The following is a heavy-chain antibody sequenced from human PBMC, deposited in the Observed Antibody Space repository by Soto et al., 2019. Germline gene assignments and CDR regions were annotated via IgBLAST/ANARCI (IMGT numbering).Heavy chain of an antibody. V-gene: IGHV1-69*04. Sequence: ASVKVSCKASGGTFTSYGISWVRQAPGQGLEWMGRIIPIVDITNYAQKFQGRVTTTADKPTTTAYLELSSLRSEDTALYYCARPSMHYDFWSAPEADVFDICGQGTMVTVSS. D-gene: IGHD3-3*01. CDR2: IIPIVDIT. CDR1: GGTFTSYG. J-gene: IGHJ3*02. CDR3: ARPSMHYDFWSAPEADVFDI.